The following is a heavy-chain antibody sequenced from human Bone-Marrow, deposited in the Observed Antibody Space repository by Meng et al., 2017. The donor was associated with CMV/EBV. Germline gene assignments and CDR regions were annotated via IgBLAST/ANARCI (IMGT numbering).Heavy chain of an antibody. V-gene: IGHV1-18*01. CDR2: ISAYNGDT. D-gene: IGHD1-26*01. Sequence: ASVKVSCKASGYIFTKYGVNWMRQAPGQGPEWMGWISAYNGDTMYAPKVQGRVTMTTDTSTSTAYMELRGLRSDDTAVYYCARDLNFSGSYGSFDYWGQGTLVTVSS. J-gene: IGHJ4*02. CDR1: GYIFTKYG. CDR3: ARDLNFSGSYGSFDY.